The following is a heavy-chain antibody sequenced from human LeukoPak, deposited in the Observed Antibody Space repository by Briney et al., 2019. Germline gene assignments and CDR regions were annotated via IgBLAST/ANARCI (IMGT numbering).Heavy chain of an antibody. CDR3: AREADIVSFDL. CDR2: NDPNSGGT. Sequence: ASVKVSCKASGYTFTVNHVHWVRQAPGQGLEWMGCNDPNSGGTKYAQKFQDRVAMTSDTSISTAYMELSGLRSDDTAVYFCAREADIVSFDLWGRGTRVTVSS. V-gene: IGHV1-2*02. J-gene: IGHJ2*01. D-gene: IGHD3-16*02. CDR1: GYTFTVNH.